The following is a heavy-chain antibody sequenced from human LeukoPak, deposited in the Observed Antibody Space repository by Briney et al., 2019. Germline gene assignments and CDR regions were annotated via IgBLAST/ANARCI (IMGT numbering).Heavy chain of an antibody. J-gene: IGHJ3*02. CDR1: GGSISSHF. D-gene: IGHD4-17*01. CDR2: IYYSGST. V-gene: IGHV4-59*08. CDR3: ARQTMSTADAFDI. Sequence: SETLSLTCTVSGGSISSHFWSWIRQPPGKGLEWIAYIYYSGSTDYNPSLKSRVTISVDTSKNQFSLKLSSVTAADKAVYYCARQTMSTADAFDIWGQGTMVTVS.